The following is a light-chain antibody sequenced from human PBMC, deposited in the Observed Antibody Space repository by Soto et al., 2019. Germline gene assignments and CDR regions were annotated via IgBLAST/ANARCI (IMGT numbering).Light chain of an antibody. J-gene: IGKJ1*01. CDR3: QQDYTIPSFT. CDR2: WAS. Sequence: DIVMTQSPDSLAVSLGERATINCKSSQSVLYSAHNHNDLAWYQQKPGQPPKVLIYWASTRESGVPDRCSGSGSGTDFPLTISSRLAEDVAVYYCQQDYTIPSFTFGQGTKVEIK. V-gene: IGKV4-1*01. CDR1: QSVLYSAHNHND.